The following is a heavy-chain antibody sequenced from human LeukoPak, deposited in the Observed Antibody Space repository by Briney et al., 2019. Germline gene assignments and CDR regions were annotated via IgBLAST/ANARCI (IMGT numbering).Heavy chain of an antibody. Sequence: ASVKVSCKASGYTFTDYALHWVRQAPGQSLEWMGWINPNSGGTNYAQKFQSRVTMTRDTSISTAYMELSRLRSEDTAVYYCARAFYDSSGYYFYYYYYMDVWGKGTTVTVSS. CDR2: INPNSGGT. CDR3: ARAFYDSSGYYFYYYYYMDV. D-gene: IGHD3-22*01. J-gene: IGHJ6*03. CDR1: GYTFTDYA. V-gene: IGHV1-2*02.